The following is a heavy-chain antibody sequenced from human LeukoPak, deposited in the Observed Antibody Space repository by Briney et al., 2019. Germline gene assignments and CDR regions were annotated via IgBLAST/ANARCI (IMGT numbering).Heavy chain of an antibody. V-gene: IGHV3-66*01. CDR1: GFTVSSNY. D-gene: IGHD3-10*01. Sequence: GGSLRLSCAASGFTVSSNYMSWVRQAPGKGLEWVSVIYSGGSTYYADSVKGRFTISRDNSKNTLYLQMNSLRAEDTAVYYCARDHWRGSGADYWGQGTLVTVSS. CDR2: IYSGGST. CDR3: ARDHWRGSGADY. J-gene: IGHJ4*02.